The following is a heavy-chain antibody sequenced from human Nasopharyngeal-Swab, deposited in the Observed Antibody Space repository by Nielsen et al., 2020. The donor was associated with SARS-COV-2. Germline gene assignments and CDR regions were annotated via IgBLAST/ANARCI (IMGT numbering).Heavy chain of an antibody. Sequence: GGSLRLSCAASGFTYWMNWVRQAPGQGPEWVGNIGQDGGGKKYVDSVKGRFTISRDNAKKSLYLQMNSLRAEDTAVYYCARSPGSITMVRGVIMTGWFDPWGQGTLVTVSS. V-gene: IGHV3-7*01. J-gene: IGHJ5*02. CDR2: IGQDGGGK. D-gene: IGHD3-10*01. CDR3: ARSPGSITMVRGVIMTGWFDP. CDR1: GFTYW.